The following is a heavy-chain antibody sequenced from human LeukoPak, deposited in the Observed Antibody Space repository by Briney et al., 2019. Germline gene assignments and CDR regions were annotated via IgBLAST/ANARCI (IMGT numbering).Heavy chain of an antibody. V-gene: IGHV3-15*01. CDR1: GFTFSNAW. Sequence: NPGGSPRLSCAASGFTFSNAWMSWVRQAPGKGLEWVGRIKSKTDGGTTDYAAPVKGRFTISRDDSKNTLYLQMNSLKTEDTAVYYCTTELRWRESPAAGNWGQGTLVTVSS. J-gene: IGHJ4*02. D-gene: IGHD6-13*01. CDR2: IKSKTDGGTT. CDR3: TTELRWRESPAAGN.